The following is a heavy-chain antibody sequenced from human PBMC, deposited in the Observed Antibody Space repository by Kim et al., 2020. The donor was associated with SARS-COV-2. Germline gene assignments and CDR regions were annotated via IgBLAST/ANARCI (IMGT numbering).Heavy chain of an antibody. CDR1: GYTFTSYG. D-gene: IGHD4-17*01. CDR3: ARDMYGDYEFTHVDY. CDR2: ISAYNGNT. V-gene: IGHV1-18*01. J-gene: IGHJ4*02. Sequence: ASVKVSCKASGYTFTSYGISWVRQAPGQGLEWMGWISAYNGNTNYAQKLQGRVTMTTDTSTSTAYMELRSLRSDDTAVYYCARDMYGDYEFTHVDYWGQGTLVTVSS.